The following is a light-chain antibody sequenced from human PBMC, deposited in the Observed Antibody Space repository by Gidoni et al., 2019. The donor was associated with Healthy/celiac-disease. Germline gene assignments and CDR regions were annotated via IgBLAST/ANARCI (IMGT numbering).Light chain of an antibody. CDR3: RQFNSYPLT. CDR2: EAS. V-gene: IGKV1-13*02. CDR1: QGISSA. Sequence: AIQVSQSPSSLSESVGDRVTITCRASQGISSALAWYQQKPGKAPKLLIYEASSLESGVPARFNGSGSGTDFTLTISSLQPDGFATYFCRQFNSYPLTFGGGTKVEIK. J-gene: IGKJ4*01.